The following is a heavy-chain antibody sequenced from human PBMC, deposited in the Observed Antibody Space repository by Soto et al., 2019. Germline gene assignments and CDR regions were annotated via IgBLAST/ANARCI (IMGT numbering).Heavy chain of an antibody. CDR1: GFTFAGYA. V-gene: IGHV3-23*01. CDR3: AKEQTWSLTQAFDI. CDR2: ISGNGNSP. J-gene: IGHJ3*02. Sequence: EVQLLESGGGLVQPGGSLRLSCAASGFTFAGYAMNWVRQAPGKGLEWVSTISGNGNSPYYADSVKGRFTISRDNSKNTLYLQMNSLRAEDTAVYYCAKEQTWSLTQAFDIWGQGTMVTVSS. D-gene: IGHD2-8*01.